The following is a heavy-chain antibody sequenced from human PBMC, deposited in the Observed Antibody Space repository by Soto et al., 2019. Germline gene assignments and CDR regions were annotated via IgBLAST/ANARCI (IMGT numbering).Heavy chain of an antibody. CDR2: IYWDDDK. CDR3: AHTYSSSPDDGFDV. CDR1: GFSLNTRGVG. J-gene: IGHJ3*01. D-gene: IGHD6-6*01. Sequence: QITLKESGHTLVKPTQMLTLTFTFSGFSLNTRGVGVGWIRQPPGGALEWLALIYWDDDKRYSPSLRSRLTITKDTSKNQVVLTMTTMEPLDTGTYYCAHTYSSSPDDGFDVWGQGTRVTVSS. V-gene: IGHV2-5*02.